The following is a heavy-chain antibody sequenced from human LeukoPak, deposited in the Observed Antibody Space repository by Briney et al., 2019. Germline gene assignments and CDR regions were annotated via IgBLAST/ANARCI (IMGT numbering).Heavy chain of an antibody. CDR2: IMPLFGTA. J-gene: IGHJ5*02. Sequence: SVKVSCKTSGGTFNNSAISWVRQAPGQGLEWLGGIMPLFGTAGYAQKFQGRVTITKDESTRTVYLVLTSLTSDDTAVYYCARDVHGDYGSGWFDPWGQGTLVSVSS. V-gene: IGHV1-69*05. D-gene: IGHD4-17*01. CDR3: ARDVHGDYGSGWFDP. CDR1: GGTFNNSA.